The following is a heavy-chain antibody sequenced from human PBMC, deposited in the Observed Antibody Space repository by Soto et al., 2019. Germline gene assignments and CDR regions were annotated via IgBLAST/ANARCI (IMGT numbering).Heavy chain of an antibody. CDR2: VNPILSLS. D-gene: IGHD2-15*01. V-gene: IGHV1-69*02. CDR3: XXXXXXGYRAFDY. Sequence: QVQLVQSGAEVKRPGSSVKVSCKASGDTFSFYSINWVRQAPGLGLEWMGRVNPILSLSNYAQRFQGRVTXXXXXXXXXXXXXXXXXXXXXXXXXXXXXXXXXGYRAFDYWGQGAQVIVSS. CDR1: GDTFSFYS. J-gene: IGHJ4*02.